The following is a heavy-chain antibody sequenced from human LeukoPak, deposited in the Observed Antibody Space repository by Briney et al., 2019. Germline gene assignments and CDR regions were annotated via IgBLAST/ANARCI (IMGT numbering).Heavy chain of an antibody. CDR1: GYTFTGYY. CDR2: INPNSGGT. J-gene: IGHJ5*02. V-gene: IGHV1-2*02. Sequence: ASVKVSCKASGYTFTGYYIHWVRQAPGQGLEWMGWINPNSGGTNYAQKFQGRVTMTRDTSISTTYMELSRLRSDDTAVYYCARVYYSSSWYEGYWFDPWGQGTLVTVSS. D-gene: IGHD6-13*01. CDR3: ARVYYSSSWYEGYWFDP.